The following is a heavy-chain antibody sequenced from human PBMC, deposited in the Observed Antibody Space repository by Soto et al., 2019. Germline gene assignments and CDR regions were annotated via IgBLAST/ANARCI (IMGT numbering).Heavy chain of an antibody. D-gene: IGHD6-6*01. CDR1: GDTFTNYG. V-gene: IGHV1-18*01. CDR3: ASVRQLVGYFYYYMDV. CDR2: ISAYNGDT. J-gene: IGHJ6*03. Sequence: QVQLLQSGAEVKKPGASVKVSCKASGDTFTNYGITWVRQAPGQGLEWMGGISAYNGDTHYTQRLQGRVTMTTDTCTSTAYMELRGLRSDDTAVYYCASVRQLVGYFYYYMDVWGKGTTVTVSS.